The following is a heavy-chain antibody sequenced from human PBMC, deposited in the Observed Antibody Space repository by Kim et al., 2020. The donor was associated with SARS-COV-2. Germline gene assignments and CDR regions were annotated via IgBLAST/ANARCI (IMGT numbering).Heavy chain of an antibody. J-gene: IGHJ3*02. D-gene: IGHD2-15*01. V-gene: IGHV4-59*09. CDR3: ARGIVVVVAASDAFDI. Sequence: SPKDRVTMSVDTSKNQFSLRLGSVTAADTAVYYCARGIVVVVAASDAFDIWGQGTMVTVSS.